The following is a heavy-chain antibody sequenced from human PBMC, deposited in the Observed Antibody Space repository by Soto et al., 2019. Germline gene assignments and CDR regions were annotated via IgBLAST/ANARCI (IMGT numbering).Heavy chain of an antibody. Sequence: QVQLQESGPGLVKPSETLSLTCTVSGGSISSYYWSWIRQPPGKGLEWIGYIYYSGSTNYNPSLKSRVTISVDTSKNQFSLKLSSVTAADTAVYYCARGSPPTSFWSGWGVDPWGQGTLVTVSS. CDR1: GGSISSYY. CDR3: ARGSPPTSFWSGWGVDP. J-gene: IGHJ5*02. V-gene: IGHV4-59*01. D-gene: IGHD3-3*01. CDR2: IYYSGST.